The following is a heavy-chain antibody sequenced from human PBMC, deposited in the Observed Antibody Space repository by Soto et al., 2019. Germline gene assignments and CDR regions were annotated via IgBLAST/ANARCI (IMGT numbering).Heavy chain of an antibody. CDR2: INPNSGGT. Sequence: ASVKVSCKASGYTFTGYYMHWVRQAPGQGLEWMGWINPNSGGTNYAQKFQGWVTMTRDTSISTAYMELSRLRSDDTAVYYCARRGYCSSTSCLKGLDYWGQGTLVTVPS. J-gene: IGHJ4*02. D-gene: IGHD2-2*01. CDR3: ARRGYCSSTSCLKGLDY. CDR1: GYTFTGYY. V-gene: IGHV1-2*04.